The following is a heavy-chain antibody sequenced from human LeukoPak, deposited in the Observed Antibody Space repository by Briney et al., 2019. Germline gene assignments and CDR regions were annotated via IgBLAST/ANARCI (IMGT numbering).Heavy chain of an antibody. CDR1: GFTFSSYS. Sequence: GGSLRLSCAASGFTFSSYSMNWVRQAPGKGLEWVSSISSSSNYIYYADSVKGRFTISRDNAKNSLYLQMNSLRAEDTAVYYCARVEKLLEDYAPFDYWGEGTLVSVSS. CDR3: ARVEKLLEDYAPFDY. V-gene: IGHV3-21*01. CDR2: ISSSSNYI. J-gene: IGHJ4*02. D-gene: IGHD2-15*01.